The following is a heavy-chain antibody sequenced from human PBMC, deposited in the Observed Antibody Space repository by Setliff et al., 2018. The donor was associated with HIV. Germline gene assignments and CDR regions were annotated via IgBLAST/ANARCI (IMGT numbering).Heavy chain of an antibody. D-gene: IGHD3-9*01. Sequence: SETLSLTCTVSGGSISSGSYYWSWIRQPAGKGLEWIGHIYTSGSTNYNPSLKSRVTISVDTSKNHFSLKLSSVTAADTAVYYCARRERYYDILTGRVFDGFDIWGQGTVVTVSS. V-gene: IGHV4-61*09. CDR3: ARRERYYDILTGRVFDGFDI. J-gene: IGHJ3*02. CDR1: GGSISSGSYY. CDR2: IYTSGST.